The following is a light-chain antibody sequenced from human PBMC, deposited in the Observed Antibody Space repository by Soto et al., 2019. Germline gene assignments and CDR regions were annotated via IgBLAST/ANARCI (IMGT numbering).Light chain of an antibody. CDR1: QSVSSSH. J-gene: IGKJ1*01. CDR3: QQYDSSPT. CDR2: GVS. V-gene: IGKV3-20*01. Sequence: EIVLTQSPGTLSLSPGERATVSCRASQSVSSSHLAWYQQKPGQAPRLLMYGVSSRATGTPDRFSGSGSGTDFTLTISRLEPEDFAVYHCQQYDSSPTFGQGTKVDIK.